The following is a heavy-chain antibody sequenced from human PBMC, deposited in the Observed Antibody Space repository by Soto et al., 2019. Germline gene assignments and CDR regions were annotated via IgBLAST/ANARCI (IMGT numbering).Heavy chain of an antibody. CDR2: IYHSGST. Sequence: SETLSLTCTVSGGSISSGSYSWSWIRQPPGKGLEWIGYIYHSGSTYYNPSLKSRVTISVDRSKHQFSLKLSSVTAADTAVYYCASLLICRSFYYSGFDPWAHGTTV. J-gene: IGHJ6*02. D-gene: IGHD2-8*01. CDR3: ASLLICRSFYYSGFDP. V-gene: IGHV4-30-2*01. CDR1: GGSISSGSYS.